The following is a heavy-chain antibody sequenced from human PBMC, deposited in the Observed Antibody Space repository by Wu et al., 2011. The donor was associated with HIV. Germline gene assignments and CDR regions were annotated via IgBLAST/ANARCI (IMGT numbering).Heavy chain of an antibody. V-gene: IGHV1-69-2*01. CDR1: GYTFTDYQ. J-gene: IGHJ6*02. CDR3: ARDPRKWLRLGDYYYGMDV. D-gene: IGHD5-12*01. Sequence: EFQLEQSGAEVKKPGAPVKISCKVSGYTFTDYQMHWVQQAPGKGLEWMGLVDPEDGETIYAEKFQGRVTMTTDTSTKTAYMELRSLRPDGTAVYYCARDPRKWLRLGDYYYGMDVWGQGTTVTVSS. CDR2: VDPEDGET.